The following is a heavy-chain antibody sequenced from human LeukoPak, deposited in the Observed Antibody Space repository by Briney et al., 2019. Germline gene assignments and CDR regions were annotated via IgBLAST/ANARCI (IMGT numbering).Heavy chain of an antibody. CDR1: GFTFSSYW. V-gene: IGHV3-7*01. J-gene: IGHJ3*02. D-gene: IGHD6-13*01. CDR3: ARDLYSSSWYEGAFDI. Sequence: GGSLRLSCAASGFTFSSYWMSWVRQAPGKGLEWVANIKQDGSEKYYVDSVKGRFTISRDNAKNSLYLQMNSLRAEDTAVYYCARDLYSSSWYEGAFDIWGQGTMVTVSS. CDR2: IKQDGSEK.